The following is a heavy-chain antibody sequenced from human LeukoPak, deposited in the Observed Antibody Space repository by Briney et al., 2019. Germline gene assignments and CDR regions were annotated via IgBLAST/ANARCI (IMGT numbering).Heavy chain of an antibody. CDR1: GESLSDYY. V-gene: IGHV4-34*01. CDR2: ISHDGNT. J-gene: IGHJ4*02. Sequence: SDTLSLTCAVYGESLSDYYWSWLRHPPEKGLEWIGQISHDGNTNYNPSLKSRVPLSTDTSKNQFALRLTSVTSADTAIYYCARCRDWNDVLDSWGQGTPVTVSS. D-gene: IGHD1-1*01. CDR3: ARCRDWNDVLDS.